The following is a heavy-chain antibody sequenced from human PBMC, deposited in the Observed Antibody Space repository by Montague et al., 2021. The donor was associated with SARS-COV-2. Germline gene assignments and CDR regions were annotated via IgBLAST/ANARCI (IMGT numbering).Heavy chain of an antibody. CDR2: IYYSGST. CDR1: GASITRTTYY. Sequence: SDTLSLTCAVSGASITRTTYYWGWIRQPPGKGLEWIGSIYYSGSTYYNPSLKSRVTMSLDTSKNQFSLNLTPVTAADTAVYYCAREPPYSSNLASFDYWGQGALVSVSS. V-gene: IGHV4-39*07. J-gene: IGHJ4*02. D-gene: IGHD6-13*01. CDR3: AREPPYSSNLASFDY.